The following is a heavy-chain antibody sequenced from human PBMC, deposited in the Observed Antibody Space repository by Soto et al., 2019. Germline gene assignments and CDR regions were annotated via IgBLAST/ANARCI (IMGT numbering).Heavy chain of an antibody. J-gene: IGHJ6*02. CDR3: ARTRSFTLGFYYDGMDV. CDR1: GYSFASYW. CDR2: IYPSDSDT. V-gene: IGHV5-51*01. D-gene: IGHD6-6*01. Sequence: GESLKISCQGSGYSFASYWIGWVRQMPGKDLEWMGIIYPSDSDTRYSPSFQGQVTISADKSLRTAYLQWTSLKASDTALYYCARTRSFTLGFYYDGMDVWGQGTTVTVS.